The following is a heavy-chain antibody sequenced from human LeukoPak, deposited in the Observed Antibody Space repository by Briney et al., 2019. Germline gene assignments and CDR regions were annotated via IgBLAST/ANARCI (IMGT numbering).Heavy chain of an antibody. J-gene: IGHJ4*02. CDR2: LRYDGNNK. CDR3: ATYRQVLLPFES. D-gene: IGHD2-8*02. V-gene: IGHV3-30*02. Sequence: PGGSLRLSCAASGFTFSSFGMHWVRQAPGKGLEWVAFLRYDGNNKYYADSVRGRFTISRDNSKSTLSLQMNSLRAEDTAIYYCATYRQVLLPFESWGQGTLVTVSS. CDR1: GFTFSSFG.